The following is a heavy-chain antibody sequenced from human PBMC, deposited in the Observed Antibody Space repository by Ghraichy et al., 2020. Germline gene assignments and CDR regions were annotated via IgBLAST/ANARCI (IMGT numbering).Heavy chain of an antibody. D-gene: IGHD4-17*01. Sequence: LSLTCAASGFSFSSYSMNWVRQAPGKGLEWVSYISSSSSTIYYAASVKGRFTISRDNAKNSLHLQMNTLRDEDTAVYYCARPPGATTFSYYYGMDVWGQATTITVSS. CDR1: GFSFSSYS. V-gene: IGHV3-48*02. CDR3: ARPPGATTFSYYYGMDV. CDR2: ISSSSSTI. J-gene: IGHJ6*01.